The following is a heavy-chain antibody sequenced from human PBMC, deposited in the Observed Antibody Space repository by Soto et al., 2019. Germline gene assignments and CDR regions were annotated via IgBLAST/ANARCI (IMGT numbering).Heavy chain of an antibody. CDR1: GGSISSSTYY. CDR3: ARVHVPSFDY. J-gene: IGHJ4*02. CDR2: IYYSGTT. Sequence: PSETLSLTCTVSGGSISSSTYYWGWIRQPPGKGLEWIGSIYYSGTTYYNPSLKSRVTISIDTSKNQFSLKLSSVTAADTAVYYCARVHVPSFDYWGQRTLVTVSS. V-gene: IGHV4-39*01. D-gene: IGHD1-1*01.